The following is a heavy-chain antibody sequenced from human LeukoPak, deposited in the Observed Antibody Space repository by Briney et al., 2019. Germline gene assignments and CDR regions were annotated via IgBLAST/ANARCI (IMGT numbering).Heavy chain of an antibody. CDR1: GYPFASYY. CDR3: ARAIAVAGTVDY. V-gene: IGHV1-46*01. CDR2: INPSGGST. D-gene: IGHD6-19*01. Sequence: ASVQVSFQASGYPFASYYMHWVRPAPGQGLEWMGIINPSGGSTSYAQKFQGRVTMTRNTSISTAYMELSSLRSEDTAVYYCARAIAVAGTVDYWGQGTLVTVSS. J-gene: IGHJ4*02.